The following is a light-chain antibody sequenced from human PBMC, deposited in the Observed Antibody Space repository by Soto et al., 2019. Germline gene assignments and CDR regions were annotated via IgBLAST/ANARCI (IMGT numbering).Light chain of an antibody. Sequence: DIQMTQSPSTLSASVGDRVTITCRASQSISTWLTWYQQKPGKAPKLLIYKASSLESGITSRFSGSGSGTEFPLTLSSLQPDDFATYYCQQYNSYWTFGQGTKVEIK. V-gene: IGKV1-5*03. J-gene: IGKJ1*01. CDR2: KAS. CDR3: QQYNSYWT. CDR1: QSISTW.